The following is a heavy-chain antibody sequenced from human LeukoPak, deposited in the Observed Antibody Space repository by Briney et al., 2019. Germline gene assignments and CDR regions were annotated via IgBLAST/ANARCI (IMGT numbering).Heavy chain of an antibody. CDR2: IYYSGST. D-gene: IGHD3-22*01. Sequence: SETLSLTCTVSGGSISSSSYYWGWIRQPPGKGLEWIGSIYYSGSTYYNPSLKSRVTISVDTSKNQFSLKLSSVTAADTAVYYCASESYYYDSSGYYRYYYYYYMDVWGKGTTVTVSS. J-gene: IGHJ6*03. V-gene: IGHV4-39*07. CDR1: GGSISSSSYY. CDR3: ASESYYYDSSGYYRYYYYYYMDV.